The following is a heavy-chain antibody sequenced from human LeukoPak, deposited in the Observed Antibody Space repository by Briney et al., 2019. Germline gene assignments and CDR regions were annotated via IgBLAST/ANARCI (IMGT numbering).Heavy chain of an antibody. D-gene: IGHD2-15*01. V-gene: IGHV4-39*01. J-gene: IGHJ5*02. CDR2: IYYSGST. Sequence: PSETLSLTCTVPGGSISSSSYYWGWIRQPPGKGLEWIGSIYYSGSTYYNPSLKSRVTISVDTSKNQFSLKLSSVTAADTAVYYCARQVVAATGNWFDPWGQGTLVTVSS. CDR1: GGSISSSSYY. CDR3: ARQVVAATGNWFDP.